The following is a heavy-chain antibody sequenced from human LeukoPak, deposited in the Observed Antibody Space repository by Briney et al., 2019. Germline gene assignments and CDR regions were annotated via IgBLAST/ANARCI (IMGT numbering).Heavy chain of an antibody. Sequence: PGGSLRLSCAASGFTLSSYEMNWVRQAPGKGLEWVSYISSSGSTVYYADSVKGRFTISRDNAKNSLYLQMNSLRGEDTALYYCAKDRDYYLVGFFDYWGQGTLVTVSS. V-gene: IGHV3-48*03. CDR2: ISSSGSTV. D-gene: IGHD3-10*01. CDR3: AKDRDYYLVGFFDY. J-gene: IGHJ4*02. CDR1: GFTLSSYE.